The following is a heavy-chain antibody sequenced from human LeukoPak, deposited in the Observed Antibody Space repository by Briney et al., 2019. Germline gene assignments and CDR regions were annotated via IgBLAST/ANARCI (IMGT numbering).Heavy chain of an antibody. V-gene: IGHV3-30*02. CDR3: AREHYFYYLDA. J-gene: IGHJ6*03. Sequence: GGSLRLSCAASGFTFSSYGIHWVRQAPGKGLGWVAFIRYDGSNKYYADSVKGRFTISRDNSKLYLQMNSLRPEDTAVYYCAREHYFYYLDAWGKGTTVTVSS. CDR1: GFTFSSYG. CDR2: IRYDGSNK.